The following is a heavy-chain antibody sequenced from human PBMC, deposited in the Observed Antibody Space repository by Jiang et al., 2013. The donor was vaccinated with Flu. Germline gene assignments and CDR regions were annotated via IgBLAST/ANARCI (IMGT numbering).Heavy chain of an antibody. CDR3: ARVAVDYYGSGSYYTRRFDY. CDR1: GYTFTSYG. CDR2: ISAYNGNT. D-gene: IGHD3-10*01. Sequence: SGAEVKKPGASVKVSCKASGYTFTSYGISWVRQAPGQGLEWMGWISAYNGNTNYAQKLQGRVTMTTDTSTSTAYMELRSLRSDDTAVYYCARVAVDYYGSGSYYTRRFDYWGQGTLVTVSS. V-gene: IGHV1-18*01. J-gene: IGHJ4*02.